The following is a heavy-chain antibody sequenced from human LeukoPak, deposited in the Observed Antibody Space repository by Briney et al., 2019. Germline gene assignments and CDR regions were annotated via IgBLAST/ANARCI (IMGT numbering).Heavy chain of an antibody. CDR3: ASSYCSSTSCYMGGGGTYYFDY. CDR1: VGTFSSYA. J-gene: IGHJ4*02. D-gene: IGHD2-2*02. CDR2: IIPIFGIA. V-gene: IGHV1-69*04. Sequence: SVKVSCKPSVGTFSSYAISWVRQAPGQGLEWMGRIIPIFGIANYAQKFQGRVTITADKSTSTAYMELSSLRSEDTAVYYCASSYCSSTSCYMGGGGTYYFDYWGQGTLVTVSS.